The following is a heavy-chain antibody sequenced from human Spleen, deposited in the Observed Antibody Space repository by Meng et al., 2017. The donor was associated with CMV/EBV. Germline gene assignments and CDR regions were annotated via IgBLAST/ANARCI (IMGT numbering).Heavy chain of an antibody. Sequence: LSLTCAASGFTFDDYGMSWVRQAPGKGLEWVSGINWNGGSTGYADSVKGRFTISRDNAKNSLYLQMNSLRAEDTALYYCARDYGDYLYDYWGQGTLVTVSS. CDR1: GFTFDDYG. CDR3: ARDYGDYLYDY. CDR2: INWNGGST. V-gene: IGHV3-20*04. D-gene: IGHD4-17*01. J-gene: IGHJ4*02.